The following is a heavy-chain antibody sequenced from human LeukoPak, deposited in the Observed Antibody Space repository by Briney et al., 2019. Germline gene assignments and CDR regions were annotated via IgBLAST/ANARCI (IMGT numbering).Heavy chain of an antibody. J-gene: IGHJ3*02. CDR3: AKEIRCSGGSCYPGDAFDI. D-gene: IGHD2-15*01. Sequence: GGSLRLSCAASGFTFSSYGMHWVRQAPGKGLEWVSAISGSGGSTYYADSVKGRFTISRDNSKNTLYLQMNSLRAEDTAVYYCAKEIRCSGGSCYPGDAFDIWGQGTMVTVSS. V-gene: IGHV3-23*01. CDR2: ISGSGGST. CDR1: GFTFSSYG.